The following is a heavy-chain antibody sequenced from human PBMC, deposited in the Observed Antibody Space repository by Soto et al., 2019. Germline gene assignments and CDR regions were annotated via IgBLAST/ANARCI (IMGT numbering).Heavy chain of an antibody. Sequence: QVQLVESGGGVVQHGRSLRLSCAASGFTFSSYGMHWVRQAPGKGLEWVAVIWYDGSNKYYADSVKGRFTISRDNSENTLYLQMNSLRAEDTAVDYCAREKLAAFDIWGQGTMVTVSS. CDR3: AREKLAAFDI. D-gene: IGHD1-7*01. CDR2: IWYDGSNK. CDR1: GFTFSSYG. J-gene: IGHJ3*02. V-gene: IGHV3-33*01.